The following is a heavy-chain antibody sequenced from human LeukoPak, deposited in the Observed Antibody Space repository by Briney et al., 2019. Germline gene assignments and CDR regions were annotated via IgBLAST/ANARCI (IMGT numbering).Heavy chain of an antibody. Sequence: GGSLRLSCAASGFIFSTYWMTWVRKAPGRGRGWGANIKQDGGQIYYVDSVKGRFTISRDNARKELYLQMNSLRAEDTAVYYCARALSYPDGGTTFDYDYWGQGTLVTVSS. CDR1: GFIFSTYW. V-gene: IGHV3-7*01. CDR3: ARALSYPDGGTTFDYDY. D-gene: IGHD4-23*01. CDR2: IKQDGGQI. J-gene: IGHJ4*02.